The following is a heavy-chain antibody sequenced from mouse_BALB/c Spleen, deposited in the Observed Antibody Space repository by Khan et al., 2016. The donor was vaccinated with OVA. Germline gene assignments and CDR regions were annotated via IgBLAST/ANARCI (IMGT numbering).Heavy chain of an antibody. CDR3: ATSYYYGYYFDY. D-gene: IGHD1-1*01. CDR1: GFTFSSYG. CDR2: ISGDSSTI. J-gene: IGHJ2*01. Sequence: EVELVESGGGLVQPGGSRKLSCAASGFTFSSYGMHWVRQAPEKGLEWVAYISGDSSTIYYADTVKGRFTIPRDNPKNTLFLHMTSLMSEDTAMYYCATSYYYGYYFDYWGPGTTLTVSS. V-gene: IGHV5-17*02.